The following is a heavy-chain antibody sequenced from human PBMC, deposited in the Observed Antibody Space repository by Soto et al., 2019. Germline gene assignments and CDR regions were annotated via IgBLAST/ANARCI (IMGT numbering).Heavy chain of an antibody. V-gene: IGHV3-73*01. CDR2: IRSKANSYAT. D-gene: IGHD6-19*01. Sequence: GGSLRLSCAASGFTFSGSAMHWVRQASGKGLEWVGRIRSKANSYATAYAASVKGRFTISRDDSKNTAYLQMNSLKTEDTAVYYCTTSAVAGPPTFDYWGQGTLVTVSS. CDR1: GFTFSGSA. CDR3: TTSAVAGPPTFDY. J-gene: IGHJ4*02.